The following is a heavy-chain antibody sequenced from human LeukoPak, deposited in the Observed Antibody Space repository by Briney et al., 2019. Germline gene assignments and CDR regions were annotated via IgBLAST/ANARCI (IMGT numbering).Heavy chain of an antibody. CDR3: ATTRLYYDSSGYYLNY. Sequence: ASVKVSCKVSGYTLTELSMHWVRQAPGKGLEWMGGFDPEDGETIYAQKFQGRVTTTEDTSTDTAYMELSSLRSEDTAVYYCATTRLYYDSSGYYLNYWGQGTLVTVSS. V-gene: IGHV1-24*01. J-gene: IGHJ4*02. CDR1: GYTLTELS. CDR2: FDPEDGET. D-gene: IGHD3-22*01.